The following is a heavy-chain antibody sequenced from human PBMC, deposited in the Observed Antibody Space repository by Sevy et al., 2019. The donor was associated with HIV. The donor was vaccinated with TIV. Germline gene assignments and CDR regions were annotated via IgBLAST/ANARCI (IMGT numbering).Heavy chain of an antibody. CDR3: AKDMAAAGDY. D-gene: IGHD6-13*01. CDR2: ISYDGSNK. V-gene: IGHV3-30*18. CDR1: GFTFSSYG. J-gene: IGHJ4*02. Sequence: GGSLRLSCAASGFTFSSYGMHWVRQAPGKGLEWVAVISYDGSNKYYADSAKGRFTISRDNSKNTLYLQMNSLRAEDTAVYYCAKDMAAAGDYWGQGTLVTVSS.